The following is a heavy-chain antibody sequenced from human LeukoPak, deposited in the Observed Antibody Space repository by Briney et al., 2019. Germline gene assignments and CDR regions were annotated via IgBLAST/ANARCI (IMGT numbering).Heavy chain of an antibody. CDR3: TTLPHDFFVDY. CDR2: IKSKTDGGTT. CDR1: GFTFSSYS. D-gene: IGHD2-21*02. V-gene: IGHV3-15*01. Sequence: PGGSLRLSCAASGFTFSSYSMIWVRQAPGKGLEWVGRIKSKTDGGTTDYAAPVKGRFTISRDDSKNTLYLQMNSLKTEDTAVYYCTTLPHDFFVDYWGQGTLVTVSS. J-gene: IGHJ4*02.